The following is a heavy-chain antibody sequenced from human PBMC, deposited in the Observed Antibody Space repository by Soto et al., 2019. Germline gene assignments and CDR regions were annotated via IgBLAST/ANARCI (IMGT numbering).Heavy chain of an antibody. J-gene: IGHJ6*01. CDR1: GGTFSRYS. CDR3: AREDRDRETGLVPTAIDGMDV. CDR2: IIPIFGIV. Sequence: QVQLVQSGAEVKKPGSSVKVSCKASGGTFSRYSITWVRQAPGHGLEWIGRIIPIFGIVSYAQKSQGRVTITADESTSTAYMELSSLRSDDTAVYYCAREDRDRETGLVPTAIDGMDVW. V-gene: IGHV1-69*08. D-gene: IGHD2-2*01.